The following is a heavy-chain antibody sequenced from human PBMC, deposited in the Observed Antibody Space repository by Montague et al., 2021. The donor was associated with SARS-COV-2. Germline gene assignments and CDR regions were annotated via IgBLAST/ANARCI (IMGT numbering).Heavy chain of an antibody. Sequence: CAISGDSVSSNSAAWNWIRQAPSRGLEWLGRTYYRSKWYYEYAVSLKSRITINPDTSKNQFSLQVKSMTPEDTAVYYCALAVAGRGGYYYWGQGTLVTVSS. CDR3: ALAVAGRGGYYY. D-gene: IGHD6-19*01. CDR1: GDSVSSNSAA. CDR2: TYYRSKWYY. J-gene: IGHJ4*02. V-gene: IGHV6-1*01.